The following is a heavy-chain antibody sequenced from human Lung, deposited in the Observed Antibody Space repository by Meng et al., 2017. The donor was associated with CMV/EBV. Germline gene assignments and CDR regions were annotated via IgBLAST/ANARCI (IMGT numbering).Heavy chain of an antibody. J-gene: IGHJ4*02. Sequence: GGSXRLSCAASGFTFSSYWMSWVRQAPGKGLEWVANIKQDRSEKYYVDSVKGRFTISRDNAKNSLYLQMNSLRAEDTAVYYCARVRKAVVSPNYVDYWGQGTLVTVSS. CDR3: ARVRKAVVSPNYVDY. CDR1: GFTFSSYW. D-gene: IGHD6-19*01. CDR2: IKQDRSEK. V-gene: IGHV3-7*01.